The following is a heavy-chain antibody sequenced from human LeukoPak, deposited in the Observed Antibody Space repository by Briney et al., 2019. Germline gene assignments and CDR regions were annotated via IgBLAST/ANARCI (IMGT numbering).Heavy chain of an antibody. D-gene: IGHD2-2*01. J-gene: IGHJ5*02. CDR3: ARRLTQYDCFDP. V-gene: IGHV6-1*01. CDR1: GDSVSSNSVT. Sequence: SQTLSLTCAISGDSVSSNSVTWNWIRQSPSRGLEWLGRTYYRSTWYNDYAVSVRGRITVNPDTSKNQFSLHLNSMTPEDTAVYYCARRLTQYDCFDPWGQRILVTVSS. CDR2: TYYRSTWYN.